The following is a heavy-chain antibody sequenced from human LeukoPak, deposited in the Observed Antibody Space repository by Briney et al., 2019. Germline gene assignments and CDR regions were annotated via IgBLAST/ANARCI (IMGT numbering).Heavy chain of an antibody. CDR2: INPSGGST. J-gene: IGHJ4*02. Sequence: ASVKVSCKASGYTFTSYYIHWVRQAPGQGLEWMGIINPSGGSTSYAQKFQGRLTMTRDTSTSTVYMALSSLRSEDTAVYYCARSIITMVRGAPPDYWGQGTLVTVSS. D-gene: IGHD3-10*01. CDR3: ARSIITMVRGAPPDY. CDR1: GYTFTSYY. V-gene: IGHV1-46*01.